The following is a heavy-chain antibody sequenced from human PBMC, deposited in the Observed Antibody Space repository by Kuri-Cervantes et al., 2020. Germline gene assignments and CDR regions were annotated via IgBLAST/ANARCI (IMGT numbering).Heavy chain of an antibody. V-gene: IGHV3-7*01. CDR1: GFTFKSYW. CDR2: IKQDGSEK. Sequence: GESLKISCAASGFTFKSYWMSWVRQAPGKGLEWVAIIKQDGSEKYYVDSVKGRFTISRDNANNSLYLQMNSLRGEDTAVYYCARGAIRITMVRGVPGSWYFDLWGRGTLVTVSS. J-gene: IGHJ2*01. D-gene: IGHD3-10*01. CDR3: ARGAIRITMVRGVPGSWYFDL.